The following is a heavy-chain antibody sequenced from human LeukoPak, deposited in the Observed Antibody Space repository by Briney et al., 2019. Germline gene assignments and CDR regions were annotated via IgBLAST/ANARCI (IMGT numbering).Heavy chain of an antibody. D-gene: IGHD3-22*01. J-gene: IGHJ4*02. V-gene: IGHV3-23*01. CDR3: AKDFLFNYYDSSGYYFDY. Sequence: GGSLRLSCAASGFTFSSYAMSWVRQAPGKGLGWVSAISGSGGSTYYAASVKGRFTISRDNSKNTLYMQMNSRRAEDTAVYYCAKDFLFNYYDSSGYYFDYWGQGTLVTVSS. CDR1: GFTFSSYA. CDR2: ISGSGGST.